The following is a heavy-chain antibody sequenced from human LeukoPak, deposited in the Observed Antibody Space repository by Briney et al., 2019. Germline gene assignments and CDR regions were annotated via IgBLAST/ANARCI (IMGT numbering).Heavy chain of an antibody. CDR1: GYTFTGYY. V-gene: IGHV1-2*02. J-gene: IGHJ6*03. CDR3: ARVIRLYYFYYMDV. Sequence: ASVKVSCKASGYTFTGYYMHWVRQAPGQGLEWMGWINPNSGCTNYAQKFQGRVTMTRDTSISTAYMELSRLRSDDTAVYYCARVIRLYYFYYMDVWGKGTPVTVSS. D-gene: IGHD2/OR15-2a*01. CDR2: INPNSGCT.